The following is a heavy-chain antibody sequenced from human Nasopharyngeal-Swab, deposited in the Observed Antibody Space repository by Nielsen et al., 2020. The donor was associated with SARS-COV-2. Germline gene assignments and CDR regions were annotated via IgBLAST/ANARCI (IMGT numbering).Heavy chain of an antibody. J-gene: IGHJ4*02. CDR2: VSGPGGGT. D-gene: IGHD2/OR15-2a*01. Sequence: GGSLRLSCAASGFSFSNYAMSWVRQAPGKGLEWVSSVSGPGGGTYYADSVKGRFTISRDNSKNTLSLQMNSLRAEDTAVYYCAKDLRGPYFFWGQGTLVTVSS. CDR3: AKDLRGPYFF. V-gene: IGHV3-23*01. CDR1: GFSFSNYA.